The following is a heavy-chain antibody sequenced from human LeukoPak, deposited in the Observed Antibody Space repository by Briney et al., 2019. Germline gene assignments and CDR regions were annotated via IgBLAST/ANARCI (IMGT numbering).Heavy chain of an antibody. CDR3: AKDMDYGGNSRYYYGMDV. Sequence: GRSLRLSCAASGFTFDDYAMHWVRHAPGKGLEWVSGISWNSGSIGYADSVKGRFTISRDNAKNSLYLQMNSLRAEDMALYYCAKDMDYGGNSRYYYGMDVWGQGTTVTVSS. J-gene: IGHJ6*02. V-gene: IGHV3-9*03. D-gene: IGHD4-23*01. CDR1: GFTFDDYA. CDR2: ISWNSGSI.